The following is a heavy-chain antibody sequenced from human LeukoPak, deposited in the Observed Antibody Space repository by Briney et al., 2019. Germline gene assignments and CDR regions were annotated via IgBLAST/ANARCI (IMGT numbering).Heavy chain of an antibody. J-gene: IGHJ4*02. CDR3: ASPREMATITFTLAY. CDR1: GGTFSSYA. CDR2: IIPILGIA. V-gene: IGHV1-69*04. D-gene: IGHD5-24*01. Sequence: GASVKVSCKASGGTFSSYAIRWVRQAPGQGLEWMGRIIPILGIANYAQKFQGRVTITADKSTSTAYMELSSLRSEDTAVYYCASPREMATITFTLAYWGQGTLVTVSS.